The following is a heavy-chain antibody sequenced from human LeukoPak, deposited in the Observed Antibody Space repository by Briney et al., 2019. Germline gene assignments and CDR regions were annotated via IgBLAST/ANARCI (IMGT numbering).Heavy chain of an antibody. J-gene: IGHJ4*02. CDR1: GGSFSGYY. D-gene: IGHD3-10*01. CDR3: ARALVRGVIPY. Sequence: SETLSLTCAVYGGSFSGYYWSWIRQPPGKGLEWIGEINHSGSTNYNPSLKSRVTISVDTSKNQFSLKLSSVTAADTAVYYCARALVRGVIPYWGQGTLVTVSS. V-gene: IGHV4-34*01. CDR2: INHSGST.